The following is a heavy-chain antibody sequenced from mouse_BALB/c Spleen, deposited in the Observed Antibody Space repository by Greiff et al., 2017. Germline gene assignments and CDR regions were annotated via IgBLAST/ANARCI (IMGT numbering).Heavy chain of an antibody. CDR1: GFSLTSYG. CDR3: AKKERLIYYAMDY. CDR2: IWRGGST. J-gene: IGHJ4*01. V-gene: IGHV2-5-1*01. D-gene: IGHD1-2*01. Sequence: QVQLQQSGPSLVQPSQSLSITCTVSGFSLTSYGVHWVRQSPGKGLEWLGVIWRGGSTDYNAAFMSRLSITKDNSKSQVFFKMNSLQADDTAIYYCAKKERLIYYAMDYWGQGTSVTVSS.